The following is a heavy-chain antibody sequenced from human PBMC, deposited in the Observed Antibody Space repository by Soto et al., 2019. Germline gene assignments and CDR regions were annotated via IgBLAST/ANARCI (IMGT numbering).Heavy chain of an antibody. V-gene: IGHV3-30-3*01. CDR1: GFTFSSYA. CDR3: ARDYYYESSGYFYPGY. CDR2: ISHDGNKK. Sequence: GGSLRLSCAASGFTFSSYALHWVRQAPGKGLEWVAVISHDGNKKYYADSVKGRFTISRDNSKNTLNLHMNSLRAEDSAVYHCARDYYYESSGYFYPGYWGQGSLVTVSS. D-gene: IGHD3-22*01. J-gene: IGHJ4*02.